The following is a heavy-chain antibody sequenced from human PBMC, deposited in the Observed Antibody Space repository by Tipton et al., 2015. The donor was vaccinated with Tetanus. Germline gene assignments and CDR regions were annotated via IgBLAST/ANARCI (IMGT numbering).Heavy chain of an antibody. Sequence: SLRLSCAASGFTFTRYAMHWVRQAPGKGLEWVAVITFDGKTKNYADSVKGRFTLSRDNSQNTLYLEMNSLRLEDTAVYYCAREDGGPTLDYFDSWGQGTLVTVSS. J-gene: IGHJ4*01. CDR3: AREDGGPTLDYFDS. D-gene: IGHD3-16*01. CDR1: GFTFTRYA. CDR2: ITFDGKTK. V-gene: IGHV3-30*04.